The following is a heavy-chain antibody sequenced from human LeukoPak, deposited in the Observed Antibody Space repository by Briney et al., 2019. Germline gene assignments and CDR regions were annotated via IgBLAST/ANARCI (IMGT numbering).Heavy chain of an antibody. Sequence: SETLSLTCTVSGGSISSSSYYWGWIRQPPGKGLEWIGSTYYSGSTYYNPSLKSRVTISVDTSKNQFSLKLSSVTAADTAVYYCARHPDYDFWSGYPYYMDVWGKGTTVTVSS. J-gene: IGHJ6*03. CDR1: GGSISSSSYY. CDR2: TYYSGST. D-gene: IGHD3-3*01. V-gene: IGHV4-39*01. CDR3: ARHPDYDFWSGYPYYMDV.